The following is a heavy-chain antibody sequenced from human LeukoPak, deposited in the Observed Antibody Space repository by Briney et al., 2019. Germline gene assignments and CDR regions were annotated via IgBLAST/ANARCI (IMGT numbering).Heavy chain of an antibody. V-gene: IGHV3-21*01. CDR3: ARDKGDIVATILARRGFDY. CDR1: GFTFSSYS. CDR2: IGSSSSYI. J-gene: IGHJ4*02. D-gene: IGHD5-12*01. Sequence: GGSLRLSCAASGFTFSSYSMNWVRQAPGKGLEWVSSIGSSSSYIYYADSVKGRFTISRDNAKNSLYLQMNSLRAEDTAVYYCARDKGDIVATILARRGFDYWGQGTLVTVSS.